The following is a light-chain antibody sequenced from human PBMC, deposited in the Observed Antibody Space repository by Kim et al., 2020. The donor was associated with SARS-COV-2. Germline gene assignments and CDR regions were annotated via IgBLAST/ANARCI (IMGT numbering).Light chain of an antibody. J-gene: IGKJ2*01. CDR1: QSLSSY. Sequence: SASAGDRVTITCRASQSLSSYLNWYQQKPGRAPKLLISAASSLQSGVPSRFSGSGSGTDFTLTISSLQPEDFATYYCRQSYSTPYTFGQGTKLEIK. CDR2: AAS. CDR3: RQSYSTPYT. V-gene: IGKV1-39*01.